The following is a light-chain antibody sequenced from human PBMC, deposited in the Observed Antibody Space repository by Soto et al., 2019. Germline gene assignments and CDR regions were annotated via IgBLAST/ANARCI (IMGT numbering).Light chain of an antibody. J-gene: IGKJ1*01. Sequence: DIPMTQSPSTLSASVGDRLTITCRASQSSSSWLAWYQQKPGKAPKLLIYKASTLQSGGPSRFTGSGSGTEFALSISSLQPDDFATYYCQQYNDNWTFGQGTKVEIK. V-gene: IGKV1-5*03. CDR1: QSSSSW. CDR3: QQYNDNWT. CDR2: KAS.